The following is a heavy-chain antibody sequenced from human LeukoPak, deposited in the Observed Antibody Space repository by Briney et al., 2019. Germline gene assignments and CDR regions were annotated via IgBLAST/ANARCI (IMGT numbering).Heavy chain of an antibody. V-gene: IGHV3-30*18. J-gene: IGHJ5*02. CDR1: GYTFSSYG. CDR3: AKDREVYGQNWFDP. D-gene: IGHD2-8*01. CDR2: ISYDGSNK. Sequence: PGRSLRLSCAASGYTFSSYGMHRVRQAPGKGLEWVAVISYDGSNKYYADSVKGRFTISRDNSKNTLYLQMSSRRAEDTAVYYCAKDREVYGQNWFDPWGQGTLVTVSS.